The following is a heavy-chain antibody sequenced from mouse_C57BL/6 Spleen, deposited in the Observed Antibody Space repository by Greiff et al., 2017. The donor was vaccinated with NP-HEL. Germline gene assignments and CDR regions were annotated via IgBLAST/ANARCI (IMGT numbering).Heavy chain of an antibody. V-gene: IGHV1-22*01. CDR2: INPNNGGT. J-gene: IGHJ1*03. Sequence: EVKLVESGPELVKPGASVKMSCKASGYTFTDYNMHWVKQSHGKSLEWIGYINPNNGGTSYNQKFKGKATLTVNKSSSTAYMELRSLTSEDSAVYYCARWFYGSSYNWYFDVWGTGTTVTVSS. CDR1: GYTFTDYN. D-gene: IGHD1-1*01. CDR3: ARWFYGSSYNWYFDV.